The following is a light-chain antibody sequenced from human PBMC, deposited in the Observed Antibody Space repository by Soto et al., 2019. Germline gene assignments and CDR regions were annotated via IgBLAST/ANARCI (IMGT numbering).Light chain of an antibody. CDR1: NSDVGSSNS. CDR2: DVN. J-gene: IGLJ1*01. Sequence: QSDLTQAASVSGFPGQSSTISCTGTNSDVGSSNSVSWYQHHPGKAPKLIIYDVNSRPSGVSNRFPCSKSCNTAPLTISGLQVEDEADYYCSSYTNNSPNCVFGTGTKVTVL. CDR3: SSYTNNSPNCV. V-gene: IGLV2-14*03.